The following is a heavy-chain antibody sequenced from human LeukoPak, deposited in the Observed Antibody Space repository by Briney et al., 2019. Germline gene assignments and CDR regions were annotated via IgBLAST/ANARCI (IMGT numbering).Heavy chain of an antibody. J-gene: IGHJ5*02. CDR3: AREKDDYFPFDP. D-gene: IGHD2/OR15-2a*01. V-gene: IGHV6-1*01. CDR1: GDSVSNNRAA. CDR2: TFYRSKWYL. Sequence: SQTLSLTCAISGDSVSNNRAAWNWIRQSPSRGLEWLGRTFYRSKWYLDYAVSVKSRITITSDTFSNQFSLQLNSVTPEDTAVYYCAREKDDYFPFDPWGQGTLVTVSS.